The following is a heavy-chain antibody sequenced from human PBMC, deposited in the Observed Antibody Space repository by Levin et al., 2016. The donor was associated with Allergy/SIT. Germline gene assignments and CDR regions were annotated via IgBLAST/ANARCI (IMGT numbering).Heavy chain of an antibody. CDR3: ARESGGIKIGELDY. D-gene: IGHD1-26*01. CDR1: GFTFSTYA. J-gene: IGHJ4*02. CDR2: IQYNGNDK. V-gene: IGHV3-30*02. Sequence: GGSLRLSCAVSGFTFSTYAMVWVRRAPGKGLEWVAFIQYNGNDKRYADSVKGRFTVSRDNSKNTVYLQVDSPGAEDTAIYFCARESGGIKIGELDYWGQGTLVTVSS.